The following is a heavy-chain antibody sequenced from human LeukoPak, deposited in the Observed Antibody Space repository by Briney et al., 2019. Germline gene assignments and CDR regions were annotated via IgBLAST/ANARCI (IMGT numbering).Heavy chain of an antibody. CDR2: ISDSSSAI. V-gene: IGHV3-48*04. CDR1: GFTFSTYA. J-gene: IGHJ5*01. CDR3: ARGYGSSWFYS. D-gene: IGHD6-13*01. Sequence: PGGSLRLSCAASGFTFSTYAMSWVRQAPGKGLEWVSYISDSSSAIYYADSVEGRFTISRDNAKNSLYLQMNSLRAEDTAVYYCARGYGSSWFYSWGQGTLVTVSS.